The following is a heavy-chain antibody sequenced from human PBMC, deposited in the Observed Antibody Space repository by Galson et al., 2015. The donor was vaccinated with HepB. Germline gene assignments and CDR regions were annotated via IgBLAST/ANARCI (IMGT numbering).Heavy chain of an antibody. CDR3: ARGVRKIAQNYYYYYMDV. J-gene: IGHJ6*03. CDR2: ISSSGSTI. Sequence: SLRLSCAASGFTFSDYYMSWIRQAPGKGLEWVSYISSSGSTIYYADSVKGRFTISRDNAKNSLYLQMNSLRAEDTAVYYCARGVRKIAQNYYYYYMDVWGKGTTVTVSS. CDR1: GFTFSDYY. D-gene: IGHD1-14*01. V-gene: IGHV3-11*01.